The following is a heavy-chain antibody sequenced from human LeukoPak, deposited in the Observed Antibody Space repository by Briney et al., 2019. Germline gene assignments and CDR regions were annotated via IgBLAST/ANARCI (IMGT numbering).Heavy chain of an antibody. CDR2: INHSGST. Sequence: SETLSLTCAVYGGSFSGYYWSWIRQPPGKGLEWIGEINHSGSTNYNPSLKSRVTIPVDTSKNQFSLKLSSVTAADTAVYYCARSVALGDAFDIWGQGTMVTVSS. V-gene: IGHV4-34*01. CDR1: GGSFSGYY. CDR3: ARSVALGDAFDI. D-gene: IGHD2-15*01. J-gene: IGHJ3*02.